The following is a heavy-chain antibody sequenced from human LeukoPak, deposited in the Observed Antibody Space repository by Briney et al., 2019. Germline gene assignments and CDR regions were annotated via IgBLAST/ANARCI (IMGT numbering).Heavy chain of an antibody. V-gene: IGHV3-48*01. J-gene: IGHJ4*02. CDR3: ARGNYYGQDY. D-gene: IGHD3-10*01. Sequence: GGSLRLSCAASGFTFSDYSIHWVRQAPGKGLEWVSYISSSSSLIYYANSVKGRFTISRDNGKKSLYLQMNSLRAEDTAVYYCARGNYYGQDYWGQGTLVTVSS. CDR1: GFTFSDYS. CDR2: ISSSSSLI.